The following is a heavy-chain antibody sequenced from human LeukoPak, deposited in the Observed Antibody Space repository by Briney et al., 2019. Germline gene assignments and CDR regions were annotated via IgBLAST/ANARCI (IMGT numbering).Heavy chain of an antibody. D-gene: IGHD2-2*01. CDR3: ARDTYCSSTSCSGAFDI. CDR1: EFTFSTYS. J-gene: IGHJ3*02. CDR2: LSGSGGST. V-gene: IGHV3-21*01. Sequence: GGSLRLSCAASEFTFSTYSMNWVRQAPGKGLEWVSVLSGSGGSTFYADSVKGRFTISRDNAKNSLYLQMNSLRAEDTAVYYCARDTYCSSTSCSGAFDIWGQGTMVTVSS.